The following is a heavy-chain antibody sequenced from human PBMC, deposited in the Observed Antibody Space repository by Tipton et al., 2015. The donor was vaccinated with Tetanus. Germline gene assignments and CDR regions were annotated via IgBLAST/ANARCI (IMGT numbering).Heavy chain of an antibody. D-gene: IGHD4-17*01. J-gene: IGHJ4*02. CDR2: ISGSGGST. CDR3: AKDEATVTTSFMVY. CDR1: GFTFSRYA. V-gene: IGHV3-23*01. Sequence: SLRLSCAASGFTFSRYAMNWVRQAPGEGLEWVSSISGSGGSTYYADSVKGRFTISRDNSKNTLYLQMNSLRAEDTAVYYCAKDEATVTTSFMVYWGQGTLVTVSS.